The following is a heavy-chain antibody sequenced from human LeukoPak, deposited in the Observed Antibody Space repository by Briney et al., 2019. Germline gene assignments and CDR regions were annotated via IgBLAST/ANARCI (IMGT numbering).Heavy chain of an antibody. D-gene: IGHD5-24*01. Sequence: SETLSLTCTVSGGSISSYYWSWIRQPPGKGLEWVGYIYYSGSTNYNPSLKSRVTISVDTSKNQFSLRLSSVTAADTAVYYCARGPRMRWLQLRFAFDIWGQGTMVTVSS. J-gene: IGHJ3*02. CDR2: IYYSGST. CDR3: ARGPRMRWLQLRFAFDI. CDR1: GGSISSYY. V-gene: IGHV4-59*12.